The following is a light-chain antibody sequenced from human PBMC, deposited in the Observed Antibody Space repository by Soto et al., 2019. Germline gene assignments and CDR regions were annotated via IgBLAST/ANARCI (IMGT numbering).Light chain of an antibody. CDR2: AAS. V-gene: IGKV1-39*01. CDR3: QQSYSTPTSFT. J-gene: IGKJ5*01. CDR1: QSIPSY. Sequence: DIQMTQSQSSLSASVGDRVTITCRARQSIPSYLNWYQKKPGKAPQLLIYAASSLQSGVPSKFSGSVSGPVFTLTISSLPPVAFATYYAQQSYSTPTSFTFGQGTLLEIK.